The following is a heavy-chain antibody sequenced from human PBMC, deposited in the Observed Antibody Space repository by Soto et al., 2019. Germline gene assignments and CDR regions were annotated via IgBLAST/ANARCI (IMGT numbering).Heavy chain of an antibody. J-gene: IGHJ4*02. CDR2: ISRGGDII. D-gene: IGHD3-16*01. CDR1: GFDFSRHG. Sequence: PGGSLRLSCAASGFDFSRHGMTWIRQAPGKGLQWVSFISRGGDIIYHTYSVKGRFTISRDNSKNTLYLQMNSLRAEDTAVYYCARDLRDGRDYWGQGTLVTVSS. CDR3: ARDLRDGRDY. V-gene: IGHV3-23*01.